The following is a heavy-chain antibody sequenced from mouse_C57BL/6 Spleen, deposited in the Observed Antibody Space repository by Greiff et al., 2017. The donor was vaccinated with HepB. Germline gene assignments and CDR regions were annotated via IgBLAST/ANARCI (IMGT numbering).Heavy chain of an antibody. D-gene: IGHD2-12*01. Sequence: VQLQQSGPGMVKPSQSLSLTCTVTGYSITSGYDWHWIRHFPGNKLEWMGYISYSGSTNYNPSLKSRISITHDTSKNHFFLKLNSVTTEDTATYYCARGDDGYWYFDVWGTGTTVTVSS. CDR2: ISYSGST. J-gene: IGHJ1*03. CDR1: GYSITSGYD. V-gene: IGHV3-1*01. CDR3: ARGDDGYWYFDV.